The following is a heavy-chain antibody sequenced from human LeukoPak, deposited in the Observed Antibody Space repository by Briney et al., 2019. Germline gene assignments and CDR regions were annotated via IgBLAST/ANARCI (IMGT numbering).Heavy chain of an antibody. CDR2: ISSSGSTI. J-gene: IGHJ4*02. CDR1: GFTFSDYY. CDR3: AKEGCSSTSCYIDY. V-gene: IGHV3-11*01. Sequence: GGSLRLSCAASGFTFSDYYMSWIRQAPGKGLEWVSYISSSGSTIYYADSVKGRFTISRDNAKKSLYLQMNSLRAEDMALYYCAKEGCSSTSCYIDYWGQGTLVTVSS. D-gene: IGHD2-2*01.